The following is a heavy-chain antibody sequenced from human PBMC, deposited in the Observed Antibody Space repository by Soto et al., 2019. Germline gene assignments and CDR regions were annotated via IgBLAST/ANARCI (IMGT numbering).Heavy chain of an antibody. V-gene: IGHV2-5*01. CDR3: AHQKGYLDYEVGGSYYRPLDI. Sequence: QITLKESGPTLVEPAQTLTLTCSLNGFSLRSHKAAIGWVRQSPGKALEWLACISWNDVARYSPSLQTRLAISKDSYKTQVVLRMTNVDPADSGTYYCAHQKGYLDYEVGGSYYRPLDIWGPGIVVTVSS. J-gene: IGHJ4*02. D-gene: IGHD3-10*01. CDR2: ISWNDVA. CDR1: GFSLRSHKAA.